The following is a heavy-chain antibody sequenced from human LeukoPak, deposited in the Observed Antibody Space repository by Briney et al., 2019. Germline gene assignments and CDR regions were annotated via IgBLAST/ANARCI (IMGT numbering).Heavy chain of an antibody. D-gene: IGHD6-19*01. CDR2: INPNSGGT. V-gene: IGHV1-2*02. J-gene: IGHJ4*02. CDR1: GYTFTGYY. CDR3: ARGWKRYSSGWYQGY. Sequence: ASVKVSCKASGYTFTGYYMHWVRQAPGQGLEWMGWINPNSGGTNYAQKFRGRVTMTRDTSISTAYMELSRLRSDDTAVYYCARGWKRYSSGWYQGYWGQGTLVTVSS.